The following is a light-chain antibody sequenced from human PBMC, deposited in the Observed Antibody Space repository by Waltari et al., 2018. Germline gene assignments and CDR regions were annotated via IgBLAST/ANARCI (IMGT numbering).Light chain of an antibody. CDR1: SSDIGGYNF. Sequence: SALTQPRSVSGSPGQSVTISCTGTSSDIGGYNFVSCYQQHPGKVPKLMIYDVSQRPSGVPDRLSGSKSGNTASLTISGLQAEDEADYYCCSFAGYYTVFGGGTKLTVL. CDR3: CSFAGYYTV. V-gene: IGLV2-11*01. CDR2: DVS. J-gene: IGLJ3*02.